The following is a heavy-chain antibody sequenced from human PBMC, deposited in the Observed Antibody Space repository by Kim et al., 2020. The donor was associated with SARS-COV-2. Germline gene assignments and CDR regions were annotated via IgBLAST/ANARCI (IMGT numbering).Heavy chain of an antibody. CDR1: GGSITSYY. CDR3: AGAGESGWFRVISGMDV. Sequence: SETLSLTCTVSGGSITSYYWSWIRQPPGKGLDWIGYIYYSGRTNYHPSLKSRVTKSVDTSKNQFSLKLRSVTAADTAVYYCAGAGESGWFRVISGMDVWGQGTTVTGSS. V-gene: IGHV4-59*13. CDR2: IYYSGRT. J-gene: IGHJ6*02. D-gene: IGHD3-10*01.